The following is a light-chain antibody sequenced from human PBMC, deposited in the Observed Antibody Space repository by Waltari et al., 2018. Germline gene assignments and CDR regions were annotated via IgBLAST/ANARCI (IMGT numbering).Light chain of an antibody. J-gene: IGKJ1*01. CDR1: QSIGEY. CDR3: HQYSNWPQT. V-gene: IGKV3-15*01. Sequence: EVVMTQSPGTLSLSPGERATLSCRASQSIGEYLAWYQQKPGQAPRVLVYGASTSATGLPPRFTGSGFGTDFTLTISSVQSEDSALYFCHQYSNWPQTFGQGTKVEIK. CDR2: GAS.